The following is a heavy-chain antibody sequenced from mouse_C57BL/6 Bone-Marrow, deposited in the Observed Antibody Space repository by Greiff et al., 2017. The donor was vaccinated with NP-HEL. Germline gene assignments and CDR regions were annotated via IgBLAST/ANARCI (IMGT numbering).Heavy chain of an antibody. CDR2: IYPGSGST. CDR3: ARGYCYGSSWFAY. J-gene: IGHJ3*01. CDR1: GYTFTSYW. D-gene: IGHD1-1*01. Sequence: QVQLQQPGAELVKPGASVKMSCKASGYTFTSYWITWVKQRPGQGLEWIGDIYPGSGSTNYNEKFKSKATLTVDTSSSTAYMQLSSLTSEDSAVYYCARGYCYGSSWFAYWGQGTLVTVSA. V-gene: IGHV1-55*01.